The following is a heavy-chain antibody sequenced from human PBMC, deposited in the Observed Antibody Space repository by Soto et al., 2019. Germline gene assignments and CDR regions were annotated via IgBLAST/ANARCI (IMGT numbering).Heavy chain of an antibody. CDR1: GDSITNTTYY. CDR2: VYKSGST. V-gene: IGHV4-39*01. D-gene: IGHD4-4*01. CDR3: ASQGDGYSIDY. Sequence: KPSETLSLTCSVSGDSITNTTYYWDWIRQPPGKGLEWLGSVYKSGSTYYNPSLKSRVTVPVDTAKNQFSLELDSVTAADTAVYYCASQGDGYSIDYWGQGSLVTVSS. J-gene: IGHJ4*02.